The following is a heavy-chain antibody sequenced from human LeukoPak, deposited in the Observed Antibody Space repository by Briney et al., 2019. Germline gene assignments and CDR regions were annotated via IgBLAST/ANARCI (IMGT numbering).Heavy chain of an antibody. D-gene: IGHD2-2*01. CDR1: GFTFSSYA. V-gene: IGHV3-30-3*01. CDR2: ISYDGSNK. Sequence: GGSLRLSCAASGFTFSSYAMHWVRQAPGKGLEWVAVISYDGSNKYYADSVKGRFTISRDNSKNPLYLQMNSLRAEDTAVYYCAKDGEVPAVTFDYWGQGTLVTVSS. CDR3: AKDGEVPAVTFDY. J-gene: IGHJ4*02.